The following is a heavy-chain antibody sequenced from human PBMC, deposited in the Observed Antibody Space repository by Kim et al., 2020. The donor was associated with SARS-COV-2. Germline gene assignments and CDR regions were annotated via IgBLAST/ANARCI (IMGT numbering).Heavy chain of an antibody. V-gene: IGHV4-34*01. J-gene: IGHJ4*02. CDR2: INHSGST. CDR3: ARGRANYYDSSGLYPDY. CDR1: GGSFSGYY. Sequence: SETLSLTCAVYGGSFSGYYWSWIRQPPGKGLEWIGEINHSGSTNYNPSLKSRVTISVDTSKNQFTLKLSSVTAADTAVYYCARGRANYYDSSGLYPDYWGQGTLVTVSS. D-gene: IGHD3-22*01.